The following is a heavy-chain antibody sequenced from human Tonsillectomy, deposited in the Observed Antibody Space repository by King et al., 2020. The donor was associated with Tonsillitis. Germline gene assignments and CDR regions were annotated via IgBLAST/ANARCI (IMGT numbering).Heavy chain of an antibody. J-gene: IGHJ4*02. CDR1: GGSISSGSYY. Sequence: VQLQESGPGLVKPSQTLSLNCTVSGGSISSGSYYWSWIRQPAGQGLEWIGRMYPSGSTNYNPSLKSRVTISADPSKNQVSLTLSPVTAADTAVYYCVREPENRFRELLQGYFDYWGQGTLVTVSS. CDR2: MYPSGST. CDR3: VREPENRFRELLQGYFDY. D-gene: IGHD3-16*01. V-gene: IGHV4-61*02.